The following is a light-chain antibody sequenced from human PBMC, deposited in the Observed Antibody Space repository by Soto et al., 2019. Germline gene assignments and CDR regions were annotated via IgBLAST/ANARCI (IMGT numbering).Light chain of an antibody. Sequence: QSVLTQPPSAAGTPGQRVTLSCSGSSSNIGSNYVYWYQQLPGTAPKLLIYRNNQRPSGVPDRFSGSKSGTSASLAISGRRSEDEADYYCAAWDDSLSGVVFGGGTQLTVL. J-gene: IGLJ2*01. CDR3: AAWDDSLSGVV. CDR2: RNN. V-gene: IGLV1-47*01. CDR1: SSNIGSNY.